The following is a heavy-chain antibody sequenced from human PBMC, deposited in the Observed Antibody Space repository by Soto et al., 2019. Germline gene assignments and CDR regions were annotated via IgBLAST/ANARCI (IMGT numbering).Heavy chain of an antibody. J-gene: IGHJ6*02. CDR3: ASDNCGGDCADQTFSGCYGMDV. CDR1: GGSVSSGSYY. Sequence: QVQLQESGPGLVKPSETLSLTCTVSGGSVSSGSYYWSWIRQPPGKGLEWIGYIYYSGSTNYNPSHKSCVYISGDTDKNPYTLELCAVTAAETVVYYCASDNCGGDCADQTFSGCYGMDVWGQGTTVTVSS. CDR2: IYYSGST. D-gene: IGHD2-21*02. V-gene: IGHV4-61*01.